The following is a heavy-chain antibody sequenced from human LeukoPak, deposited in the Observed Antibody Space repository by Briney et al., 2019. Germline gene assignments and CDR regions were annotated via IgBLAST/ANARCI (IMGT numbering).Heavy chain of an antibody. CDR1: GGSISSGGYY. CDR3: ARHGRDFWSGYPPPGFDY. J-gene: IGHJ4*02. Sequence: SETLSLTCTVSGGSISSGGYYWSWIRQHPGKGLEWIGYIYYSGSTYYNPSLKSRVTISVDTSKNQFSLKLSSVTAADTAVYYCARHGRDFWSGYPPPGFDYWGQGTLVTVSS. D-gene: IGHD3-3*01. V-gene: IGHV4-31*03. CDR2: IYYSGST.